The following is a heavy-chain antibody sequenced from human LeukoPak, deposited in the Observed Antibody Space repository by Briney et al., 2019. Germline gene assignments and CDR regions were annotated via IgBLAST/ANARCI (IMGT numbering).Heavy chain of an antibody. Sequence: GRSLRLSCAASGFTFDDYAMHWVRQAPGKGLEWVSGISGNGGSTYYADSVKGRFTISRDNSKNTLYLQMNSLRAEDTAVYYCAELGITMIGGVWGKGTTVTISS. V-gene: IGHV3-23*01. J-gene: IGHJ6*04. CDR1: GFTFDDYA. CDR2: ISGNGGST. D-gene: IGHD3-10*02. CDR3: AELGITMIGGV.